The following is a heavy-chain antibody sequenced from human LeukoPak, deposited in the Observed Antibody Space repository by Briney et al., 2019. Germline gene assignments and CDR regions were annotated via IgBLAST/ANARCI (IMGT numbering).Heavy chain of an antibody. CDR2: INTDGSRT. CDR3: GIRDTSDYYVF. D-gene: IGHD3-22*01. V-gene: IGHV3-74*01. J-gene: IGHJ4*02. Sequence: GGSLRLSCAASGFTFSSYWMHWVRQAPGKGLVWVSRINTDGSRTDYADSVKGRFTISRDNAKNALYLQMNGLRADDTAVYYCGIRDTSDYYVFWGQGTLVTVSS. CDR1: GFTFSSYW.